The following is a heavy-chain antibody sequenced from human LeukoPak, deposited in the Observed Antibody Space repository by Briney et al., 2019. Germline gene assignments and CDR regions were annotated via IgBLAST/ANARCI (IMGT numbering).Heavy chain of an antibody. D-gene: IGHD2-15*01. CDR1: GYTFTSYG. J-gene: IGHJ6*02. Sequence: RASVKVSCKASGYTFTSYGISWVRQAPGQGLEWMGWSSAYNGNTNYAQKLQGRVTMTTDTSTSTAYMELRSLRSDDTAVYYCARALQPTDYYYGMDVWGQGTTVTVSS. CDR3: ARALQPTDYYYGMDV. V-gene: IGHV1-18*01. CDR2: SSAYNGNT.